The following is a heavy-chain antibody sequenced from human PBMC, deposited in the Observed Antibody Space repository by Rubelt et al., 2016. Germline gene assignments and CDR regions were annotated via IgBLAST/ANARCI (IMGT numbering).Heavy chain of an antibody. CDR3: ASSLPNLFGIAARDYYYYYGMDV. J-gene: IGHJ6*02. V-gene: IGHV1-69*04. D-gene: IGHD6-6*01. CDR1: GGTFSSYA. Sequence: QVQLVQSGAEVKKPGSSVKVSCKASGGTFSSYAISWVRQAPGQGLEWMGRIIPILGIANYAQKLQGRVTITADKSTSTAYRELSSLRSEDTAVYYCASSLPNLFGIAARDYYYYYGMDVWGQGTTVTVSS. CDR2: IIPILGIA.